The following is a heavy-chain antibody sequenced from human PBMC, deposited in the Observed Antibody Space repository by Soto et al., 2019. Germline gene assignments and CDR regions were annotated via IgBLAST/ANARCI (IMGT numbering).Heavy chain of an antibody. CDR1: GYSFSAYF. D-gene: IGHD1-26*01. Sequence: QVQLVQSGAEVKKSGASVKVSCKPSGYSFSAYFIQWVRQAPGQGLEWVAWINPKTAATNYAEKFQGRVSLTWDTSSATAYMELTRLRPDDTAVYYCARIKWGRNYYNGMDVWGQGTTVIVSS. CDR3: ARIKWGRNYYNGMDV. CDR2: INPKTAAT. V-gene: IGHV1-2*02. J-gene: IGHJ6*02.